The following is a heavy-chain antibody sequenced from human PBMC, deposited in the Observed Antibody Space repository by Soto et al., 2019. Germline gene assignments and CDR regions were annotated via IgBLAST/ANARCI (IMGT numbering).Heavy chain of an antibody. V-gene: IGHV4-39*01. CDR3: ARHENGGTYPLAY. D-gene: IGHD1-26*01. J-gene: IGHJ4*02. CDR2: IYYSGST. CDR1: GVSISSSSYY. Sequence: PSETLSLTCTVSGVSISSSSYYWGWIRQPPGKGLEWIGSIYYSGSTYYNPSLKSRVTISVDTSRNQFSLHLNSVTAADTAVYFCARHENGGTYPLAYWGQGTLVTVSS.